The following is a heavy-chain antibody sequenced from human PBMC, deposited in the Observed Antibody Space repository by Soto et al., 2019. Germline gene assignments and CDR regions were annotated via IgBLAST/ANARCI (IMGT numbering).Heavy chain of an antibody. CDR1: GGSISSYY. CDR3: ARVFPPAGHYSGMDV. V-gene: IGHV4-59*01. J-gene: IGHJ6*02. CDR2: IYYSGST. Sequence: SETLSLTCTVSGGSISSYYWSWIRQPPGKGLEWIGYIYYSGSTNYNPSLKSRVTISVDTSKNQFSLKLTAVTAAETAVYYCARVFPPAGHYSGMDVWGQGTTVTVSS.